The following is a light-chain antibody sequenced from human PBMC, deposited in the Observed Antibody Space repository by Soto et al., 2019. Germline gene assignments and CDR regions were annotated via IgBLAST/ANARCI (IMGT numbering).Light chain of an antibody. CDR3: QQYGSSPPWT. V-gene: IGKV3-20*01. CDR1: QSVDSSY. J-gene: IGKJ1*01. CDR2: GAS. Sequence: EIMMTQSPATLFSSPGERATISCRASQSVDSSYLAWYQQKPGQAPRLLLYGASSRATGIPDRFSGSGSGTDFTLTIGRLEPEDFAVYYCQQYGSSPPWTFGQGTKVEIK.